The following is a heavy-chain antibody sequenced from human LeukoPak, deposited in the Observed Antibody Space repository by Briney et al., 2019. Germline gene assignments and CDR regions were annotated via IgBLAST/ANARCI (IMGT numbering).Heavy chain of an antibody. D-gene: IGHD3-9*01. CDR3: ARYGTPYYDILTGENWFDP. V-gene: IGHV3-11*01. Sequence: PGGSLRLSCAASGFTFSDYYMSWIRQAPGKGLEWVSYISSSGSTIYYADSVKSRFTISRDNAKNSLYLQMNSLRAEDTAVYYCARYGTPYYDILTGENWFDPWGQGTLVTVST. CDR2: ISSSGSTI. CDR1: GFTFSDYY. J-gene: IGHJ5*02.